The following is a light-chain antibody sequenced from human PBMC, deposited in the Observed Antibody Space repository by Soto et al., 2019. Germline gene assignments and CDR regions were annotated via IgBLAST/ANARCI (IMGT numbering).Light chain of an antibody. J-gene: IGKJ1*01. CDR2: GAS. CDR3: HQYGSSPGT. V-gene: IGKV3-20*01. CDR1: QSVTSNY. Sequence: EIDLTQSPGTLSLSPGDRATLSCRASQSVTSNYVAWYQQKPGQAPRLLLFGASIRDTGIPVRFSGSGSGTDFTLTITRLEPEDFAVYYCHQYGSSPGTFGQGTKVDIK.